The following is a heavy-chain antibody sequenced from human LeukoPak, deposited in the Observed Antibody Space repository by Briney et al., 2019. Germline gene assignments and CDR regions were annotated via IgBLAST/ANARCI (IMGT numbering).Heavy chain of an antibody. V-gene: IGHV3-66*01. D-gene: IGHD2-15*01. Sequence: GGSLRLSCEASGFTVTKNYMTWVRQAPGKGLEWVAVIYSGGSTYYADSVKDRFTISRDNSKNTMYLQMNTLRVEDTAVYYCARDGRGGPYKYYYGMDVWGQGTTVTVS. J-gene: IGHJ6*02. CDR1: GFTVTKNY. CDR2: IYSGGST. CDR3: ARDGRGGPYKYYYGMDV.